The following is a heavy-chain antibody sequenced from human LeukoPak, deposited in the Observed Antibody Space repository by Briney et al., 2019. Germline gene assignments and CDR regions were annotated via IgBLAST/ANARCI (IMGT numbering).Heavy chain of an antibody. CDR3: AREYDRSGYYSYYFDY. J-gene: IGHJ4*02. Sequence: LSQTLSLTCAISGDSVSSNSVTWNWIRQSPSRGLEWLGRTYYRSKWYNDYAVSVKSRISINRDTSKNQLSLHLNSVTPEDTAVYYCAREYDRSGYYSYYFDYWGQGTLVTVSS. D-gene: IGHD3-22*01. CDR1: GDSVSSNSVT. V-gene: IGHV6-1*01. CDR2: TYYRSKWYN.